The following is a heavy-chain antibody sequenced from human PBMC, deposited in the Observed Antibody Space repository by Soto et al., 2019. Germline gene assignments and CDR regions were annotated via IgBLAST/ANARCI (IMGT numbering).Heavy chain of an antibody. CDR3: AKVFSRQLVPAAIGGSGSYYNDFDS. Sequence: EVQLLEAGGGLVQPGGSLRLSCAASGFTFSSYAMSWVRQAPGKGLEWVSAISGSGGSTYYADSVKGRFTISRDTSKNTLYLQMTSQRAEDTAVYYCAKVFSRQLVPAAIGGSGSYYNDFDSWGQGTLVTVSS. V-gene: IGHV3-23*01. D-gene: IGHD3-10*01. CDR2: ISGSGGST. J-gene: IGHJ4*02. CDR1: GFTFSSYA.